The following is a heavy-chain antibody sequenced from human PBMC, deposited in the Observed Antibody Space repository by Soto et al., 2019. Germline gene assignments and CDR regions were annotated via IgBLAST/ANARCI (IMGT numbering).Heavy chain of an antibody. CDR3: ARGVKYGAYSRWFDP. Sequence: QVQLVQSGAEVKKPGASVKVSCKASGYTFTSYDINWVRQATGQGLEYLGWMNPNSGNTGYVQKFQGRGTMTRATSISTAHMALSSLRSEDTAVYFCARGVKYGAYSRWFDPWGQGTLVTVSS. V-gene: IGHV1-8*01. J-gene: IGHJ5*02. CDR2: MNPNSGNT. CDR1: GYTFTSYD. D-gene: IGHD4-17*01.